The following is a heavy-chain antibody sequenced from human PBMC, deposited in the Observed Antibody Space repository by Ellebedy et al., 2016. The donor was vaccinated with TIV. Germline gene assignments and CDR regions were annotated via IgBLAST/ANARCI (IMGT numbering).Heavy chain of an antibody. D-gene: IGHD1-14*01. J-gene: IGHJ3*02. CDR1: GFTFSNYA. Sequence: MPGGSLRLSCAASGFTFSNYAMSWIRQPPGKGLEWIGPIYSSGGAKYTPSLTSRVTISVDTSKNQFSLKLSSVTAADTAVYYCARSYKRTARDAFDIWGQGTMVTVSS. CDR2: IYSSGGA. CDR3: ARSYKRTARDAFDI. V-gene: IGHV4-59*01.